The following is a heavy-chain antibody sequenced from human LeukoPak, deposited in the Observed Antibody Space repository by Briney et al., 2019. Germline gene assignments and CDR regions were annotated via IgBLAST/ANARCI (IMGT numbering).Heavy chain of an antibody. V-gene: IGHV3-15*01. Sequence: GGSLRLSCAASGFTFSNACMNWVRQAPGKGLERVCLGKSSTDGGTTYYPSPLKRIFTISRDPSKYTVYLQMTRLKTEDPAVYYCTTNGNAYWGQGTLVTVSS. J-gene: IGHJ4*02. CDR2: GKSSTDGGTT. CDR3: TTNGNAY. CDR1: GFTFSNAC.